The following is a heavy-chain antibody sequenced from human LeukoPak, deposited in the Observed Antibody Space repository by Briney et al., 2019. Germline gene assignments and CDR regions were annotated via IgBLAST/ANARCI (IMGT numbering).Heavy chain of an antibody. Sequence: GGSLRLSCAASGFTFSSYAMSWVRQAPGKGLEWVSAISGGGGSTYYADSVKGRFTISRDNSKNTLYLQMNSLRAEDTAVYYCAKGVLYGSGSYYPPYYFVYWGQGTLVTVSS. D-gene: IGHD3-10*01. CDR1: GFTFSSYA. CDR2: ISGGGGST. J-gene: IGHJ4*02. V-gene: IGHV3-23*01. CDR3: AKGVLYGSGSYYPPYYFVY.